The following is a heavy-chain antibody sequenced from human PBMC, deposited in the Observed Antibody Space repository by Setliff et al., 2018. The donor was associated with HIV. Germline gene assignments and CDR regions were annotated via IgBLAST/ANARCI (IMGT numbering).Heavy chain of an antibody. CDR3: ARVRGRYYYHYAMDV. Sequence: PSETLSLTCTVSGGSISSSSYYWGWIRQPPGKGLEWIVSVYYTGSTNYNPSLKSRVTISVDTSKNQFSLKLSSVTAADTAVYYCARVRGRYYYHYAMDVWGQGTTVTVSS. V-gene: IGHV4-39*07. CDR1: GGSISSSSYY. CDR2: VYYTGST. J-gene: IGHJ6*02. D-gene: IGHD3-10*01.